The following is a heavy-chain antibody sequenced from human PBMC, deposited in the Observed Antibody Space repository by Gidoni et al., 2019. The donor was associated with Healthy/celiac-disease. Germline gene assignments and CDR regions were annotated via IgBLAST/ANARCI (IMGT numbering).Heavy chain of an antibody. V-gene: IGHV1-69*06. J-gene: IGHJ6*02. CDR2: IIPIFGTA. D-gene: IGHD5-12*01. CDR3: ARGSLYSGYDYSSHYYGMDV. Sequence: QVQLVQSGAAVKKPGSSVKVSCKASGGTFSSYAISWVRQAPGQGLEWMGGIIPIFGTANYAQKFQGRVTITADKSTSTAYMELSSLRSEDTAVYYCARGSLYSGYDYSSHYYGMDVWGQGTTVTVSS. CDR1: GGTFSSYA.